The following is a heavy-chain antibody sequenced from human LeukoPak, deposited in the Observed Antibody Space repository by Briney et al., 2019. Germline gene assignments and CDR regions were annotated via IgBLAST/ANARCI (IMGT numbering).Heavy chain of an antibody. J-gene: IGHJ4*02. CDR1: GGSFSGYY. CDR2: INHSGST. D-gene: IGHD6-13*01. CDR3: AGGIAAAGIDY. V-gene: IGHV4-34*01. Sequence: SETLSLTCAVYGGSFSGYYWSWIRQPPGKGLEWIGEINHSGSTNYNPSLKSRVTISVDTSKNKFSLKLSSVTAADTAVYYCAGGIAAAGIDYWGQGTLVTVSS.